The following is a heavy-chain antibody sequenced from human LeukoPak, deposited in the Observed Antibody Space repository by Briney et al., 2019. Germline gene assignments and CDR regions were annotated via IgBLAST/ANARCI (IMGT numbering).Heavy chain of an antibody. V-gene: IGHV3-23*01. J-gene: IGHJ4*02. Sequence: GSLRLSCAASGFIFRTYAMSWVRQAPGKGLEWVSALSGSGDKTFYADSVKGRFTISRDNSKNTLYLQMNSLRAEDTAVYYCARPQSSSGYYWPFDDWGQGTLVTVSS. CDR1: GFIFRTYA. CDR3: ARPQSSSGYYWPFDD. CDR2: LSGSGDKT. D-gene: IGHD3-22*01.